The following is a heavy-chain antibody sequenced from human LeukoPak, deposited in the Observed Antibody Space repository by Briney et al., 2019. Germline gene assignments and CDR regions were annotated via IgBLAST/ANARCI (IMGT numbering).Heavy chain of an antibody. V-gene: IGHV4-61*01. CDR2: IYKSGGA. Sequence: SETLSLTCTVSGGSVSDGTDYWSWVRQPPGKGLGWIGYIYKSGGANYNSDLKSRVTLSIDTSENQFSLQLDSVTPADTAVYYCARGAPARLYFGMDVWGPGTSVIVSS. CDR3: ARGAPARLYFGMDV. CDR1: GGSVSDGTDY. J-gene: IGHJ6*02. D-gene: IGHD6-6*01.